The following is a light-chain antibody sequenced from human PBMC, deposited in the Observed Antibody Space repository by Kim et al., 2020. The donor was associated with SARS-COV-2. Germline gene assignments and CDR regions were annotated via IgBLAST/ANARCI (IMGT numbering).Light chain of an antibody. CDR2: AAS. V-gene: IGKV1-39*01. CDR1: QAIIDY. CDR3: QQSYSTLYT. Sequence: SASVGDSITITCRASQAIIDYLAWFQQKPGRAPKSLIHAASSLQSGVPSRFSGSGSGTDFSLTISSLQPEDFATYYCQQSYSTLYTFGQGTKLEI. J-gene: IGKJ2*01.